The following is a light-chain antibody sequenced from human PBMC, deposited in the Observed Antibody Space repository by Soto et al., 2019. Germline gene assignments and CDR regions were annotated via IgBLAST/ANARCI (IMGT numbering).Light chain of an antibody. CDR1: QSDSSN. CDR2: GAS. J-gene: IGKJ1*01. Sequence: PGERATPSCRASQSDSSNLAWYQQKPGQAPRLLIYGASTRATGIPARFSGSGSGTEFTLTISSLQSEDFAVYYCQQYNNWPGTFGQGTKVDIK. V-gene: IGKV3-15*01. CDR3: QQYNNWPGT.